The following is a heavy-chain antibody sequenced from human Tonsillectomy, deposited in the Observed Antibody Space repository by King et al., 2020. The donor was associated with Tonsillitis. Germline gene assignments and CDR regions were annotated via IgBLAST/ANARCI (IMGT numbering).Heavy chain of an antibody. CDR2: ISAYNGNT. D-gene: IGHD3-22*01. CDR1: GYTFTSYG. Sequence: QLVQSGAEVKKPGASVKVSCKASGYTFTSYGISWVRQAPGQGLEWMGWISAYNGNTNYAQMLQGRVTMTTDTSTSTAYMELRSLRSDDTAVFYCARDKFYYYDSSAYRDAFDIWGQGTVVTVSS. V-gene: IGHV1-18*01. CDR3: ARDKFYYYDSSAYRDAFDI. J-gene: IGHJ3*02.